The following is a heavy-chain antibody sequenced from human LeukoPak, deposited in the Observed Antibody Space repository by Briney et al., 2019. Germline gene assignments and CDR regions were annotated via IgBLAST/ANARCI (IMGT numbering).Heavy chain of an antibody. V-gene: IGHV3-21*04. Sequence: PGGSLRLSCAASGFTFSSYSMNWVRQAPGKGLEWVSSISSSSSCIYYADSVKGRFTISRDNSKNTPYLQMSSLRAEDTALYYCAKEGVVVTATRYYFDFWGQGTLVTVSS. D-gene: IGHD2-15*01. CDR1: GFTFSSYS. J-gene: IGHJ4*02. CDR3: AKEGVVVTATRYYFDF. CDR2: ISSSSSCI.